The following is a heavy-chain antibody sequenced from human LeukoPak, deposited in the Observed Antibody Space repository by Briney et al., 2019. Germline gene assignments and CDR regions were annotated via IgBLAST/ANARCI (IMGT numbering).Heavy chain of an antibody. CDR2: ISGSGGST. J-gene: IGHJ6*02. CDR1: GFTFSSYA. CDR3: AKDLSSAITSALVLDV. V-gene: IGHV3-23*01. D-gene: IGHD3-22*01. Sequence: PGGSLRLSCAASGFTFSSYAMNWVRQTPGKGLEWVSAISGSGGSTYYADSVKGRFTISRDNSKNTLYLQMNSLRPEDTALYYCAKDLSSAITSALVLDVWGQGTTV.